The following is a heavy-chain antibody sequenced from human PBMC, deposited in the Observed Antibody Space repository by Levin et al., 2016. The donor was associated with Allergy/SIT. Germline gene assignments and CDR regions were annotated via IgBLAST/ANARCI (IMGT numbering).Heavy chain of an antibody. V-gene: IGHV4-39*01. CDR3: ARQPYYYGSGIHLGGMDV. CDR1: GGSISSSSYY. Sequence: GSLRLSCTVSGGSISSSSYYWGWIRQPPGKGLEWIGSIYYSGSTYYNPSLKSRVTISVDTSKNQFSLKLSSVTAADTAVYYCARQPYYYGSGIHLGGMDVWGQGTTVTVSS. J-gene: IGHJ6*02. D-gene: IGHD3-10*01. CDR2: IYYSGST.